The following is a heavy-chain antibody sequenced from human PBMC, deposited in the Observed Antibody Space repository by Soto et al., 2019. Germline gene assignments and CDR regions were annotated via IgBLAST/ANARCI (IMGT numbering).Heavy chain of an antibody. D-gene: IGHD2-15*01. CDR2: ISPGSRYP. V-gene: IGHV3-11*06. J-gene: IGHJ5*02. CDR1: GFTFGDSY. CDR3: VRGGGGGLFDP. Sequence: GGSLRLSCAGSGFTFGDSYMSWIRQAPGKGLEWLSYISPGSRYPAYADSVKGRFTISRDNAKRSLYRQMMSLTAEDTAIYYCVRGGGGGLFDPWGQGTMVTVSS.